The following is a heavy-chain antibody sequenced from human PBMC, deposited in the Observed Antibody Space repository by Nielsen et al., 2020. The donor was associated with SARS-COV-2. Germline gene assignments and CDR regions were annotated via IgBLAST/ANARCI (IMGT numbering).Heavy chain of an antibody. CDR3: ASEGTGRYCSSTSCYVFDY. Sequence: SETLSLTCTVSGGSISSGDYYWSWIRQPPGKGLEWIGYIYYSGSTYYNPSLKSRVTISVDTSKNQFSLKLSSVTAADTAVYYCASEGTGRYCSSTSCYVFDYWGQGTLVTVSS. D-gene: IGHD2-2*01. J-gene: IGHJ4*02. CDR1: GGSISSGDYY. V-gene: IGHV4-30-4*01. CDR2: IYYSGST.